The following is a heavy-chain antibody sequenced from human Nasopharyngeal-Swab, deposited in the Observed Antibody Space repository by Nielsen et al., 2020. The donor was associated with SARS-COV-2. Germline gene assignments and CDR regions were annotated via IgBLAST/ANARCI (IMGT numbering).Heavy chain of an antibody. D-gene: IGHD3-22*01. CDR3: AKLEVVQIVVVITTWGYFDY. V-gene: IGHV3-23*01. Sequence: GESLKISCAASGFTFSSFAMSWVRQAPGKGLEWVSAISDSGGSTYYADSVKGRFTISRDNSKNTLYLQMNSLRAEDTAVYYCAKLEVVQIVVVITTWGYFDYWGQGTLVTVSS. CDR2: ISDSGGST. CDR1: GFTFSSFA. J-gene: IGHJ4*02.